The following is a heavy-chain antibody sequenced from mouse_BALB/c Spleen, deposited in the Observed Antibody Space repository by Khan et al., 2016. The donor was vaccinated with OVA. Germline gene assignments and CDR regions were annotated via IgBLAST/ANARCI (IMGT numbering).Heavy chain of an antibody. CDR3: ARQPYYHYNIMDY. V-gene: IGHV2-6-1*01. CDR1: GFSLTSYG. CDR2: IWSDGST. Sequence: QVQLKESGPGLVAPSQSLSITCTISGFSLTSYGVHWVRQPPGKGLEWLVVIWSDGSTTYNSALKSRLTISKDNSKNQVFLKMNSLQTDDTAVYFCARQPYYHYNIMDYWGQGTSVTVSS. J-gene: IGHJ4*01. D-gene: IGHD2-10*01.